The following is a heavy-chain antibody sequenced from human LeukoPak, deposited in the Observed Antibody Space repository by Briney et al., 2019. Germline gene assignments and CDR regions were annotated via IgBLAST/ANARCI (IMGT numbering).Heavy chain of an antibody. CDR1: GYTFSYYW. CDR2: IKQDGSEK. V-gene: IGHV3-7*04. CDR3: ARDEHQYYHASSGRFDY. Sequence: GGSLRLSCAASGYTFSYYWMGWVRQAPGKGLEWVANIKQDGSEKYYVDSVKGRFTISRDNAKNSLYLQMNSMRAEDTAVYYCARDEHQYYHASSGRFDYWGQGILVTVSS. D-gene: IGHD3-22*01. J-gene: IGHJ4*02.